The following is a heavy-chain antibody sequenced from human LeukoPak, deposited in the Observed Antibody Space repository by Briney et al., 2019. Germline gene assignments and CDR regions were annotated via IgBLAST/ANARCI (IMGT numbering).Heavy chain of an antibody. CDR1: GFRFSDFT. CDR3: AKGEQWLVQGNFDY. V-gene: IGHV3-23*01. D-gene: IGHD6-19*01. J-gene: IGHJ4*02. Sequence: GGSLRLSCAASGFRFSDFTMTWVRQAPGKGPEWVSAISGSGGSTYYADSVKGRFTISRDNSKNTLYLQMNSLRAEDTAVYYCAKGEQWLVQGNFDYWGQGTLVTVSS. CDR2: ISGSGGST.